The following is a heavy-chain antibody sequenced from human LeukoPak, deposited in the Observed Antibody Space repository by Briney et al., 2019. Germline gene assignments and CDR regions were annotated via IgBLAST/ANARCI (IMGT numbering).Heavy chain of an antibody. J-gene: IGHJ4*02. V-gene: IGHV3-7*03. Sequence: SGGSLRLSCAASGFTFSSYWMSWVRQAPGKGLEWVASIKQDGSEKYYVDSVKGRFTISRDNAKNSPYLQMNSLRAEDTAVYYCARVDSGHTLDYWGQGTLVTVSS. CDR2: IKQDGSEK. CDR1: GFTFSSYW. D-gene: IGHD4/OR15-4a*01. CDR3: ARVDSGHTLDY.